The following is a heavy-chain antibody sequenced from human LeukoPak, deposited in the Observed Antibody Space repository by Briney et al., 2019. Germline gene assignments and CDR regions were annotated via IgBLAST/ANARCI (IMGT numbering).Heavy chain of an antibody. CDR2: IYYSGST. V-gene: IGHV4-59*08. CDR1: GGSISSYY. CDR3: ARRGYSCGYHWYFDL. Sequence: SETLSLTCTVSGGSISSYYWSWIRQPPGKGLEWIGYIYYSGSTNYNPSLKSRVTISVDTSKNQFSLKLSSVTAADTAVYYCARRGYSCGYHWYFDLWGRGTLVTVSS. J-gene: IGHJ2*01. D-gene: IGHD5-18*01.